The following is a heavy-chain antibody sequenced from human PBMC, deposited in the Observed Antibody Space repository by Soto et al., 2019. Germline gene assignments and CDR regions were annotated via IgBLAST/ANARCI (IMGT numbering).Heavy chain of an antibody. J-gene: IGHJ6*02. D-gene: IGHD6-13*01. CDR2: IKSKTDGGTT. V-gene: IGHV3-15*01. Sequence: GGSLRLSCAASGFTFSNAWMSWVRQAPGKGLEWVGRIKSKTDGGTTDYAAPVKGRFTISRDDSKNTLYLQMNSLKTEDTAVYYCTTDPSSIAAAGYYYYYGMDVWGQGTTVTVSS. CDR3: TTDPSSIAAAGYYYYYGMDV. CDR1: GFTFSNAW.